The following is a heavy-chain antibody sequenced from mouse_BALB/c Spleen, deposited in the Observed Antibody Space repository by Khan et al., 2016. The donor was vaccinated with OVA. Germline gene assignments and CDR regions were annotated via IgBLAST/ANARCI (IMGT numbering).Heavy chain of an antibody. Sequence: EVMLVESGAELVKPGASVKLSCTASGFNIKDTYLHWVKQRPEQGLEWIGRIAPANGNTKYDPKFQGKATRTADTSSNTSYLQLNSLTSEDTAVYDWAHPSYDPRDFEVWGAGTTVTVSS. CDR3: AHPSYDPRDFEV. CDR2: IAPANGNT. V-gene: IGHV14-3*02. J-gene: IGHJ1*01. CDR1: GFNIKDTY. D-gene: IGHD2-3*01.